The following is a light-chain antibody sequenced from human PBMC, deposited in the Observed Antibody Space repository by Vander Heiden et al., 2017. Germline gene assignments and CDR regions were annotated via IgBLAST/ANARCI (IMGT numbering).Light chain of an antibody. CDR3: QQYSSYSWT. Sequence: LQMPQSPSTLSASVGDRVTITCRASQGITTWLAWYQQQPGKAPKLLIYEASTLEGGVPSRFSGSGSGTEFTFTITSLQPDDFATYYCQQYSSYSWTFGQGTKVEIK. V-gene: IGKV1-5*01. J-gene: IGKJ1*01. CDR1: QGITTW. CDR2: EAS.